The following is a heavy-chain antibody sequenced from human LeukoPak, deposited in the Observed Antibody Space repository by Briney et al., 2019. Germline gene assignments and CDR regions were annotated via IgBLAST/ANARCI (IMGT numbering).Heavy chain of an antibody. CDR1: GYTFTGYY. CDR2: INPNSGGT. V-gene: IGHV1-2*02. D-gene: IGHD2-2*02. J-gene: IGHJ4*02. CDR3: ARSDCSSTSCYSSLDY. Sequence: GASVKVSCKASGYTFTGYYMHWVRQAPGQGLEWMGWINPNSGGTNYAQKFQGRVTMTRDTSISTAYMELSRLRSDDTAVYYCARSDCSSTSCYSSLDYWGQGILVTVSS.